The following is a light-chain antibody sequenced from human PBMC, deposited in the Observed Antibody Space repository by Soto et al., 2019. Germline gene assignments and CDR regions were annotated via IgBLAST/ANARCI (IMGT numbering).Light chain of an antibody. J-gene: IGKJ5*01. CDR1: QSVSSY. CDR2: DAS. Sequence: EIVLTQSPSTLSFSEFQRATLSFTASQSVSSYLAWYQQKPGQAPRLLIYDASNRATGIPARFSGSGSGTDFTLTVSRLEPEDFAVYYCQQYGTSPINFGQGTRLEI. V-gene: IGKV3-11*01. CDR3: QQYGTSPIN.